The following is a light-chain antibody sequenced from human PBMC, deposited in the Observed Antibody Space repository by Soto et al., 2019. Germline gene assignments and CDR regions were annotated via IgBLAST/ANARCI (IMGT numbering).Light chain of an antibody. CDR1: NTDVGAYDY. J-gene: IGLJ1*01. Sequence: QSVLTQPASVSGSPGQSITISCSGTNTDVGAYDYVSWYQQHPGKAPKLILYDVINRTSGVSDRFSGSKSGNTASLTISGLQAEDEAEYFCSSYSTIRNLVFGTGTKLTVL. V-gene: IGLV2-14*03. CDR3: SSYSTIRNLV. CDR2: DVI.